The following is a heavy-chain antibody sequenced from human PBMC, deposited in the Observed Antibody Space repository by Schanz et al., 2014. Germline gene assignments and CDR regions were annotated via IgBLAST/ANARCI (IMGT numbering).Heavy chain of an antibody. J-gene: IGHJ4*02. CDR1: GFNFSSYG. CDR3: ARGPIAIQGVPMDF. Sequence: VQLLESGGGLVRPGGSLRLSCAASGFNFSSYGMHWVRQAPGKGLEWVANIGYDGSEKYYVDSVKGRFTISRDNSKDTLYLQMSGLTPEDTAVYCCARGPIAIQGVPMDFWGQGTLVTVSS. CDR2: IGYDGSEK. V-gene: IGHV3-33*08. D-gene: IGHD3-10*01.